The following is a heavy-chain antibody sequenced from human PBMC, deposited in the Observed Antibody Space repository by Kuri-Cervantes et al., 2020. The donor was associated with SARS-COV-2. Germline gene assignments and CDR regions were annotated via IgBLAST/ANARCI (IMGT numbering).Heavy chain of an antibody. V-gene: IGHV3-9*01. Sequence: SLRLSCAASGFPFDDYVMHWVRQAPGKGLEWVSGISWNSGNIGYADSVKGRFTISRDNSKNTLYLQMNSLRAEDTAVYYCARVVVVVPAAIAPADYWGQGTLVTVSS. CDR3: ARVVVVVPAAIAPADY. D-gene: IGHD2-2*01. CDR2: ISWNSGNI. J-gene: IGHJ4*02. CDR1: GFPFDDYV.